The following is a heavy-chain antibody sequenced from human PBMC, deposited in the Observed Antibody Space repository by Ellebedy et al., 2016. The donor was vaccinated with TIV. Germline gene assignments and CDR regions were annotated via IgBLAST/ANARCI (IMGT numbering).Heavy chain of an antibody. V-gene: IGHV3-15*07. CDR3: TTELGYCSGGSCYA. Sequence: GGSLRLSCAASGFTFSNAWMNWVRQAPGKGLEWVGRIKSKTDGGTTDYAAPVKGRFTISRDDSKNTLYLQMNSLKTEDTAVYYCTTELGYCSGGSCYAWGQGTLVTVSS. CDR1: GFTFSNAW. CDR2: IKSKTDGGTT. J-gene: IGHJ5*02. D-gene: IGHD2-15*01.